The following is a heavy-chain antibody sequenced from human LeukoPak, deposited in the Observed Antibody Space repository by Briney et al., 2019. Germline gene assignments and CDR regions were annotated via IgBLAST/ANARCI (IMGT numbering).Heavy chain of an antibody. Sequence: PSETLSLTCTVSGGSISSSSYYWGWIRQPPGKGLEWVSSISSSSSFRYYADSVKGRFTISRDNAKNSLYLQMNSLRAEDTAVYYCARESSGYFYWGQGTLVTVSS. CDR2: ISSSSSFR. CDR1: GGSISSSS. V-gene: IGHV3-21*01. J-gene: IGHJ4*02. D-gene: IGHD3-22*01. CDR3: ARESSGYFY.